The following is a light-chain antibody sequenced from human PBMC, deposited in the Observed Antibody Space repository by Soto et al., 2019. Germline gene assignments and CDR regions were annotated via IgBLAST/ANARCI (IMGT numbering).Light chain of an antibody. CDR3: FSYAGSSTLV. Sequence: QSALTQPASVSGSPGQWITISCTGTSSDVGSYNLVSWYQQHPGKAPKLMIYEVSKRPSGVSNRFSGSKSGNTASLTISGLQAEDEAEYYCFSYAGSSTLVFGGGTKLTVL. CDR1: SSDVGSYNL. V-gene: IGLV2-23*02. J-gene: IGLJ2*01. CDR2: EVS.